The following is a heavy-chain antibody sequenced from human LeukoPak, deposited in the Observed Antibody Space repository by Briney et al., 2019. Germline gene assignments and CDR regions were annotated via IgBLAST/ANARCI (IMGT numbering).Heavy chain of an antibody. J-gene: IGHJ4*02. Sequence: PGGSLRLSCAASGFTFSSYAMSWVRQAPGKGLEWVSAISGSGGSTYCADSVKGRFTISRDNSKNTLYLQMNSLRAEDTAVYYCAKNAPRGYYYDSRAKLGGQGTLVTVSS. CDR3: AKNAPRGYYYDSRAKL. CDR1: GFTFSSYA. V-gene: IGHV3-23*01. D-gene: IGHD3-22*01. CDR2: ISGSGGST.